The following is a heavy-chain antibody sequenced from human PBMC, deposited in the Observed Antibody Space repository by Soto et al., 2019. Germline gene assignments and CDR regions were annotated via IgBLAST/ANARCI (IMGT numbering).Heavy chain of an antibody. CDR3: ARFTGYSSSWYGFFDY. CDR1: GYTFTSYA. Sequence: ASVKVSCKASGYTFTSYAIQWVRQAPGQRLEWMGWINAGNGNTKYSQKFQGRVTITRDTSASTAYMEMSSLRSEDTAVYYCARFTGYSSSWYGFFDYWGQRTLVTVSS. CDR2: INAGNGNT. J-gene: IGHJ4*02. V-gene: IGHV1-3*01. D-gene: IGHD6-13*01.